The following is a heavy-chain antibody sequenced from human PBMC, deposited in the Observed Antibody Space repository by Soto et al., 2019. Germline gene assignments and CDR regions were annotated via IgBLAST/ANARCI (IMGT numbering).Heavy chain of an antibody. Sequence: GASVKVSCKASGYTFTSYDINWVRQATGQGLEWMGWMKHNSGNTGYAQKFQGRVIMTRNTSISTAYMELSSLRSEDTAVYYCAREYSSSSGGYYYYYMDVWGKGTTVTVSS. D-gene: IGHD6-6*01. CDR1: GYTFTSYD. V-gene: IGHV1-8*01. CDR3: AREYSSSSGGYYYYYMDV. J-gene: IGHJ6*03. CDR2: MKHNSGNT.